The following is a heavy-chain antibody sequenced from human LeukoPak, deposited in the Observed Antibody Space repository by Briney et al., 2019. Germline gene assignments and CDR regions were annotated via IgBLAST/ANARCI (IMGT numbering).Heavy chain of an antibody. V-gene: IGHV4-39*07. CDR2: IYYSGST. CDR1: GGSISGSSYF. CDR3: ARALGPYYDFWSGYPPYYYYYGMDV. J-gene: IGHJ6*02. D-gene: IGHD3-3*01. Sequence: SETLSLTCTVSGGSISGSSYFWGWIRQPPGKGLEWIGSIYYSGSTYYNPSLKSRVTISVDTSKNQFSLKLSSVTAADTAVYYCARALGPYYDFWSGYPPYYYYYGMDVWGQGTTVTVSS.